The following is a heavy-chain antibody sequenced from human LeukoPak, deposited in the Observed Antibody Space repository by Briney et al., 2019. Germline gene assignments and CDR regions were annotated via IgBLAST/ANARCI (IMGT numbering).Heavy chain of an antibody. D-gene: IGHD2-2*01. CDR2: INPNDGDT. CDR3: ARANFLYCSSTTCLFDY. V-gene: IGHV1-2*02. CDR1: GYTFTDYY. Sequence: APVKVSCKASGYTFTDYYMHWVRQAPGQGFEWMGWINPNDGDTNYAQKFQGRVTMTRDTSISTAHMEVSRLRSDDTAVYYCARANFLYCSSTTCLFDYWGQGTLVTVSS. J-gene: IGHJ4*02.